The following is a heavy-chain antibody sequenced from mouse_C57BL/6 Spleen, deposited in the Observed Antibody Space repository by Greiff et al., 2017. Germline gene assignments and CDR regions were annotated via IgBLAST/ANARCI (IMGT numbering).Heavy chain of an antibody. CDR3: ARRGYGSSYDWYCDV. Sequence: QVQLQQPGAELVKPGASVKMSCKASGYNFTSYWITWVKQRPGQGLEWIGDIYPGSGSTNYNEKFKSKATLTVDTSSSTAYMQLSSLTSEDSAVYYCARRGYGSSYDWYCDVWGTGTTVTVAS. D-gene: IGHD1-1*01. CDR2: IYPGSGST. J-gene: IGHJ1*03. V-gene: IGHV1-55*01. CDR1: GYNFTSYW.